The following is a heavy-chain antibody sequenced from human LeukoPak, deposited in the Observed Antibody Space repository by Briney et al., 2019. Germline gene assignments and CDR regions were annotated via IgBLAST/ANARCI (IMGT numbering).Heavy chain of an antibody. J-gene: IGHJ3*02. D-gene: IGHD3-10*01. V-gene: IGHV3-33*01. Sequence: GGSLRLSCAASGFSFSSYGMHWVRQAPGKGLEWVAVIWYDGSNKYYADSVKGRFTISRDNSKNTLYLQMNSLRAEDTAVYYCARDFRELLHAFDIWGQGTVVTVSS. CDR1: GFSFSSYG. CDR2: IWYDGSNK. CDR3: ARDFRELLHAFDI.